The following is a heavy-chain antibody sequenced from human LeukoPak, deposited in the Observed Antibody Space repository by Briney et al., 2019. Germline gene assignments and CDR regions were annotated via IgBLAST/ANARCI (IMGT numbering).Heavy chain of an antibody. J-gene: IGHJ4*02. CDR3: ARDLAYYYDSSGYLLDY. V-gene: IGHV3-21*01. CDR2: ISSSSSYI. Sequence: GGSLRLSCAASGFTFSSYSMTWVRQAPGKGLEWVSSISSSSSYIYYADSVKGRFTISRDSAKNSLYLQMNSLRAGDTAVYYCARDLAYYYDSSGYLLDYWGQGTLVTVSS. CDR1: GFTFSSYS. D-gene: IGHD3-22*01.